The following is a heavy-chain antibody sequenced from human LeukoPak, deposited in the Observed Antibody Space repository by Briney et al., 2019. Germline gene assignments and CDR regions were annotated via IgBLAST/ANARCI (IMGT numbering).Heavy chain of an antibody. Sequence: GGSLRLSCKGSGYSFTSYWIGWVRQMPGKGLEWMGIIYPGDSDTRYSPSFQGQVTISADKSISTAYLQWSSLKASDTAMHYCAREYSSSSLHSDYWGQGTLVTVSS. CDR3: AREYSSSSLHSDY. CDR1: GYSFTSYW. CDR2: IYPGDSDT. D-gene: IGHD6-6*01. V-gene: IGHV5-51*01. J-gene: IGHJ4*02.